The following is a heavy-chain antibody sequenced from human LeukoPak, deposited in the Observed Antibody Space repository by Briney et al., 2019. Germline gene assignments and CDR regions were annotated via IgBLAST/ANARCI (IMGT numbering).Heavy chain of an antibody. CDR2: IYTSGST. V-gene: IGHV4-4*07. Sequence: SETLSLACTVSGGSISSYYWSWIRQPAGKGLEWIGRIYTSGSTNYNPSLKSRVTMSVDTSKNQFSLKLSSVTAADTAVYYCARDWGDGSGWYGYYYYYYGMDVWGQGITVTVSS. D-gene: IGHD6-19*01. CDR3: ARDWGDGSGWYGYYYYYYGMDV. J-gene: IGHJ6*02. CDR1: GGSISSYY.